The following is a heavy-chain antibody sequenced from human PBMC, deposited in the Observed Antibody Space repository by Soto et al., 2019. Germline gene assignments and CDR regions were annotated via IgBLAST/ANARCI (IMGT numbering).Heavy chain of an antibody. V-gene: IGHV1-3*01. D-gene: IGHD6-13*01. Sequence: ASVKVSCKASGYTFTSYAMHWVRQAPGQRLEWMGWINAGNGNTKYSQKLQGRVTITRDTSASTAYMELSSLRSEDTAVYYCARDIRIAAAGSFDYWGQGTLVTVSS. CDR2: INAGNGNT. J-gene: IGHJ4*02. CDR3: ARDIRIAAAGSFDY. CDR1: GYTFTSYA.